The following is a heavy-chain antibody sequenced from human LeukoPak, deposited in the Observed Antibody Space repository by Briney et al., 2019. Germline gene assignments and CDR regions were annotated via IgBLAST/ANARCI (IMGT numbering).Heavy chain of an antibody. CDR1: GGTFSSYA. CDR3: ARADPGRGYDFWSGLGSRYYFDY. V-gene: IGHV1-69*13. CDR2: IIPIFGTA. Sequence: SVKVSCKASGGTFSSYAISWVRQAPGQGLEWMGGIIPIFGTANYAQKFQGRVTITADESTSTAYMELSSLRSEDTAVYYCARADPGRGYDFWSGLGSRYYFDYWGQGTLVTVSS. D-gene: IGHD3-3*01. J-gene: IGHJ4*02.